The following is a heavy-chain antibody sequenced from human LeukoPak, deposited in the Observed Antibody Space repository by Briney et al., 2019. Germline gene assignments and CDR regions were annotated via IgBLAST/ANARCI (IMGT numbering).Heavy chain of an antibody. J-gene: IGHJ3*02. V-gene: IGHV3-23*01. CDR1: AFTFSNYV. D-gene: IGHD1-1*01. CDR3: AKDLITRNGVYDAFDI. Sequence: PGGSLRLSCAASAFTFSNYVMSWARQAPGKGLEWVSSIEGDGTETHYADSVKGRFTISRDNSKNTLFLQMNSLRVEDTAVYYCAKDLITRNGVYDAFDIRGQGTVVTASS. CDR2: IEGDGTET.